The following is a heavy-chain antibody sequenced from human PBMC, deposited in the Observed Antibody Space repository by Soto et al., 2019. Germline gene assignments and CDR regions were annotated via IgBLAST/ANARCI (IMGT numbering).Heavy chain of an antibody. V-gene: IGHV1-2*04. J-gene: IGHJ4*02. Sequence: ASVKVSCKASGYTFTGNYMHWVRQAPGQGFECMGWINVNSGGTKYAQKFQGWVTMTRDTSISTAYMELSRLRSYDTAVYYCARGDKLSLYPQLDYWGQGTLVTVSS. CDR3: ARGDKLSLYPQLDY. D-gene: IGHD3-16*02. CDR2: INVNSGGT. CDR1: GYTFTGNY.